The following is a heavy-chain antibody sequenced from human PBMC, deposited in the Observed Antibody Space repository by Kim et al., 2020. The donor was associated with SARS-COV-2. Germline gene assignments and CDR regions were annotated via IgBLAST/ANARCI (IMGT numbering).Heavy chain of an antibody. D-gene: IGHD3-22*01. Sequence: GESLKISCKGSGYSFTSYWIGWVRQMPGKGLEWMGIIYPGDSDTRYSPSFQGQVTISADKSISTAYLQWSSLMASDTAMYYCARRSVGYYDSSGYVYYYYGMDVRGQGTTVTVSS. CDR3: ARRSVGYYDSSGYVYYYYGMDV. J-gene: IGHJ6*02. V-gene: IGHV5-51*01. CDR1: GYSFTSYW. CDR2: IYPGDSDT.